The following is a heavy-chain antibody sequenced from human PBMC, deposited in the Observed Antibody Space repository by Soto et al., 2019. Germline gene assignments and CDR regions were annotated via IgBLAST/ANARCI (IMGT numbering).Heavy chain of an antibody. CDR2: VSYSGST. V-gene: IGHV4-39*01. Sequence: SETLSLTCTVSGGSISSSGSYWGWIRQPPGKGLEWIGTVSYSGSTYYNPSFNSRVAISLDTSKNQFSLNLGSVTATDTALYYCKRRYYYGSGKYAVDVWGHGPTVTVYS. CDR1: GGSISSSGSY. J-gene: IGHJ6*02. CDR3: KRRYYYGSGKYAVDV. D-gene: IGHD3-10*01.